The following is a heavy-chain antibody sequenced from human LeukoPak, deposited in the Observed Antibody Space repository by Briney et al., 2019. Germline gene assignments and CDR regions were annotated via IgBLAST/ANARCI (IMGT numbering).Heavy chain of an antibody. CDR1: GGSISSSNW. D-gene: IGHD2-15*01. Sequence: SETLSLTCAVSGGSISSSNWWSWVRQPPGKGLEWIGEIYHSGSTNYNPSLKSRVTISVDKSKNQFSLKLSSVTAADTAVYYCASPYCSGGSCYYFDYWGQGTLVTVSS. CDR2: IYHSGST. V-gene: IGHV4-4*02. J-gene: IGHJ4*02. CDR3: ASPYCSGGSCYYFDY.